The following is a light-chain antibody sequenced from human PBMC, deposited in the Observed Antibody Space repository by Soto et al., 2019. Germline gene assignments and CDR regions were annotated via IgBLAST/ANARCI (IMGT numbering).Light chain of an antibody. CDR3: QQYGISPT. V-gene: IGKV3-20*01. Sequence: EIVLTQSPGTLSLSPGERATLSCRSSHSVSSNYLAWYQQKPGQAPRLLIYDVSSRATGIPDRFSGSGSGADVTLTFSRVEPVDFAVYYCQQYGISPTFGQGTKVEIK. CDR1: HSVSSNY. J-gene: IGKJ1*01. CDR2: DVS.